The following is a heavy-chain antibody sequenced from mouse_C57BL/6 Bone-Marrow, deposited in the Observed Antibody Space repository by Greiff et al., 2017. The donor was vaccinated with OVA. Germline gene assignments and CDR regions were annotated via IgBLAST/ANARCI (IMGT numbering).Heavy chain of an antibody. CDR1: GFTFSDYG. V-gene: IGHV5-15*01. Sequence: EVKLVESGGGLVQPGGSLKLSCAASGFTFSDYGMAWVRQAPRKGPEWVAFISNLAYSIYYADTVTGRFTISRENAKNTLYLEMSSLRSEDTAMYYCARHETDGFAYWGQGTLVTVSA. CDR2: ISNLAYSI. CDR3: ARHETDGFAY. J-gene: IGHJ3*01.